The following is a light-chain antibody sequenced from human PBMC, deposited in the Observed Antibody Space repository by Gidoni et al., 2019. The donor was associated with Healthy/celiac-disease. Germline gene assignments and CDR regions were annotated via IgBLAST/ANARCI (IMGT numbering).Light chain of an antibody. Sequence: IVMTTSPATLSLSPGERATLSCRASQSVSSNLAWYQQKPGQAPRLLIYGASTRATGIPARFSGSGSGTEFTLTISSLQSEDFAVYYCQQYNNWPLLTFGGGTKVEIK. CDR2: GAS. CDR3: QQYNNWPLLT. V-gene: IGKV3-15*01. CDR1: QSVSSN. J-gene: IGKJ4*01.